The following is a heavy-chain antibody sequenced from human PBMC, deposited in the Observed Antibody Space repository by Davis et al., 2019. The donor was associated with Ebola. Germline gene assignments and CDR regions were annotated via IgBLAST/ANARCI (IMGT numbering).Heavy chain of an antibody. V-gene: IGHV1-69*10. J-gene: IGHJ6*03. CDR3: ARGVVILPGDYYYYMDV. CDR2: IIPILGIA. D-gene: IGHD3-3*01. CDR1: GGTFSSYA. Sequence: SVKVSCKASGGTFSSYAISWVRQAPGQGLEWMGGIIPILGIANYAQKFQGRVTITADESTSTAYMELSSLRSEDTAVYYCARGVVILPGDYYYYMDVWGKGTTVTVSS.